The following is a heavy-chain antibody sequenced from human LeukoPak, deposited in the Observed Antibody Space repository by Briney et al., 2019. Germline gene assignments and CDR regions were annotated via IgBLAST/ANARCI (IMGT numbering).Heavy chain of an antibody. J-gene: IGHJ3*02. CDR2: IDTDGSTT. Sequence: TGGSLRLSCAASRFTFSNYWMHWVRQAPGKGLVWVPRIDTDGSTTRYADSVKGRCTISRDNAENTLYLQMDSLRAEDTALYYCARTRGNAFDIWGQGTMVTVSS. CDR1: RFTFSNYW. D-gene: IGHD3-10*01. V-gene: IGHV3-74*01. CDR3: ARTRGNAFDI.